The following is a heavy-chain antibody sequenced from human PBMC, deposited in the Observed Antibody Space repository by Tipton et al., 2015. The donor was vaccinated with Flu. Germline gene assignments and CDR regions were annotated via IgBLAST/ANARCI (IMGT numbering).Heavy chain of an antibody. CDR1: GDSVSSGSHF. CDR2: LYNSGRT. Sequence: TLSLTCTVSGDSVSSGSHFYSWIRQPPGKGLEWLGYLYNSGRTQYNPSLESRVTMSVDRSKNLFSLKLTSVTTADTAIYYCVRDGDYSDFEHWGQGTLVSVSS. V-gene: IGHV4-61*03. CDR3: VRDGDYSDFEH. J-gene: IGHJ1*01. D-gene: IGHD4-17*01.